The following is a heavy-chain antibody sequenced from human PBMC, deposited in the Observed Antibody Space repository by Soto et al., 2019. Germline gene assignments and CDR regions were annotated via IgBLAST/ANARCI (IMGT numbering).Heavy chain of an antibody. CDR1: GFSFSNYN. D-gene: IGHD2-8*01. CDR3: AREEGYCTNDICYDKYFHH. V-gene: IGHV3-21*01. Sequence: GGSLRLSCSASGFSFSNYNMNWVRQAPGKGLEWVSSISSSSLYIYYADSVKGRFTISRDNAKNSLSLQMNSLRAEDTAVYYCAREEGYCTNDICYDKYFHHWGQGTLVTVSS. J-gene: IGHJ1*01. CDR2: ISSSSLYI.